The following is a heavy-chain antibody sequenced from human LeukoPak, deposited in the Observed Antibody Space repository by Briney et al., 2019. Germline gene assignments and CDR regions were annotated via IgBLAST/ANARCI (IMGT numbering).Heavy chain of an antibody. Sequence: ASVKVSCKASGYTFTSYGISWVRQAPGQGLEWMGWISAYNGNPNYAQKLQGRVTMTTDTSTSTAYMELRSLRSDDTAVYYCARVGSGTYQLVFDPWGQGTLVTVSS. D-gene: IGHD2-2*01. CDR1: GYTFTSYG. V-gene: IGHV1-18*01. CDR2: ISAYNGNP. CDR3: ARVGSGTYQLVFDP. J-gene: IGHJ5*02.